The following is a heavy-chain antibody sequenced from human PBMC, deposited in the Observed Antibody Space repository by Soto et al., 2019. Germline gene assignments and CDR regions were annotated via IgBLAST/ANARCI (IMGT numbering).Heavy chain of an antibody. CDR1: GYIFTNFG. CDR3: TMEYYDGRGYFLWNFEI. Sequence: VELLQSETEVRRPGASVRVSCKASGYIFTNFGINCLRQAPGQGLEWMGWRSTSKGDKQSSQKFQGRFTRTTDTPTNTAYLELTSLTSDATAVYYCTMEYYDGRGYFLWNFEILGRGTLVTVSS. D-gene: IGHD3-22*01. V-gene: IGHV1-18*01. J-gene: IGHJ2*01. CDR2: RSTSKGDK.